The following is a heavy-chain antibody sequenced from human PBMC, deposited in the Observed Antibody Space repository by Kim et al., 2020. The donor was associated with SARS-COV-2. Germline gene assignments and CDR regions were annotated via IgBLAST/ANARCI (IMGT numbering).Heavy chain of an antibody. J-gene: IGHJ4*02. V-gene: IGHV3-15*01. CDR2: IKSKTDGGTS. Sequence: GGSLRLSCAASGFTFSNAWMSWVRQAPGKGLEWVGRIKSKTDGGTSDYAVPVQCSFTISNAEYKNTLQLHMNSPKNEDTAEYYYNTEVRDSGGGCWGQGT. D-gene: IGHD2-15*01. CDR1: GFTFSNAW. CDR3: NTEVRDSGGGC.